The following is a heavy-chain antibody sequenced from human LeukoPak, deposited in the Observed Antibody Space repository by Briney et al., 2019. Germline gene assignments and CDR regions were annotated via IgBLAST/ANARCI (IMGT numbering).Heavy chain of an antibody. CDR3: AATGGPTGIDAFDI. CDR2: IVVGSGNT. D-gene: IGHD3-9*01. Sequence: ASVKVSCKASGFTFTSSAMQWVRQARGQRLEWIGWIVVGSGNTNYAQKFQERVTITRDMSTSTAYMELSSLRSEDTAVYYCAATGGPTGIDAFDIWGQGTMVTVSS. CDR1: GFTFTSSA. J-gene: IGHJ3*02. V-gene: IGHV1-58*02.